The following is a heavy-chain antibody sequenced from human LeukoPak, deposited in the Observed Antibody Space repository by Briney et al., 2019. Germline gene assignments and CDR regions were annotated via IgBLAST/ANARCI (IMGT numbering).Heavy chain of an antibody. CDR3: ASIIGTMFDS. CDR2: ISTSATTI. CDR1: GFTFSTYA. V-gene: IGHV3-48*03. J-gene: IGHJ4*02. D-gene: IGHD1-20*01. Sequence: PGGSLRLSCAASGFTFSTYAMSWVRQAPGKGLEWVSYISTSATTIYYADSVKGRFTISRDNAKNSLYLQMNSLRAEDTAVYYCASIIGTMFDSWGQGTLVTVSS.